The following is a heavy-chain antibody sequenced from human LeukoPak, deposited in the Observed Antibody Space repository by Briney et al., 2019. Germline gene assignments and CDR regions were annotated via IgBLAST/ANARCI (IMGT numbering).Heavy chain of an antibody. D-gene: IGHD6-19*01. CDR2: INPSGGST. CDR1: GGTFSSYA. J-gene: IGHJ4*02. V-gene: IGHV1-46*01. CDR3: ARQGTYSSAIGMGY. Sequence: SVKVSCKASGGTFSSYAISWVRQAPGQGLEWMGVINPSGGSTSYAQKFQGRVTMTRDTSTRTVYMEVNSLRSEDTAVYYCARQGTYSSAIGMGYWGQGTLVTVSS.